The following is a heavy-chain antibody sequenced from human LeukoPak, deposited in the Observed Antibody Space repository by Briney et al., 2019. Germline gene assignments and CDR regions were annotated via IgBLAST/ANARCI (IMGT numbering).Heavy chain of an antibody. Sequence: GGSLRLSCAVSGFTFSSYWMTWVRQAPGKGLEWVAKIKEDGSEKYYVDSVKGRFTVSRDNVKNSLFLQMNSLRVEDTAAYYCARLHSAVYYGDAFDIWGQGTMVTVTS. J-gene: IGHJ3*02. CDR3: ARLHSAVYYGDAFDI. V-gene: IGHV3-7*03. CDR1: GFTFSSYW. D-gene: IGHD3-10*01. CDR2: IKEDGSEK.